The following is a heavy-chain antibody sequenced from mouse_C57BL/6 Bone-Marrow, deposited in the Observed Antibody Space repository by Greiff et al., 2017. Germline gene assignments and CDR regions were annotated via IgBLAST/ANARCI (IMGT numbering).Heavy chain of an antibody. CDR3: ARNGKSSPYAMDY. D-gene: IGHD1-1*01. Sequence: DVHLVESGGGLVKPGGSLKLSCAASGFTFSSYTMSWVRQTPEKRLEWVATISGGGGNTYYPDSVKGRFTISRDNAKNTLYLQMSSLRSEDTALYYCARNGKSSPYAMDYWGQGTSVTVSS. J-gene: IGHJ4*01. V-gene: IGHV5-9*01. CDR1: GFTFSSYT. CDR2: ISGGGGNT.